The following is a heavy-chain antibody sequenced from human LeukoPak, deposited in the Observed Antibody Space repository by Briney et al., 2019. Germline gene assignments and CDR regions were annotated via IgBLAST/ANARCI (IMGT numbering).Heavy chain of an antibody. CDR2: MNPNSGNT. CDR3: ARVNRGGDSTHYWYFDL. V-gene: IGHV1-8*03. CDR1: GYTFTSYD. Sequence: ASVKVSCKASGYTFTSYDINWVRQATGQGLEWMGWMNPNSGNTGYAQKFQGRVTITRNTSISTAYMELSSLRSEDTAVYYCARVNRGGDSTHYWYFDLWGRGTLVTVSS. J-gene: IGHJ2*01. D-gene: IGHD2-21*02.